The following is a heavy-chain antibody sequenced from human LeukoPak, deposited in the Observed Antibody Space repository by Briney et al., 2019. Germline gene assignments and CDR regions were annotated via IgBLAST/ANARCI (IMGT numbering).Heavy chain of an antibody. Sequence: SETLSLTCTVSGGSISSSSYYWGWIRQPPGKGLEWIGSIYYSGSTYYNPSLKSRVTISVDTSKNQFSLKLSSVTAADTAVYYCARLLSDTAMVYYWGQGTLVTVSS. D-gene: IGHD5-18*01. CDR3: ARLLSDTAMVYY. V-gene: IGHV4-39*01. CDR2: IYYSGST. J-gene: IGHJ4*02. CDR1: GGSISSSSYY.